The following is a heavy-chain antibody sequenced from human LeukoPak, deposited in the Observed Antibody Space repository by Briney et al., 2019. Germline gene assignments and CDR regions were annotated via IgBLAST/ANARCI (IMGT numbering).Heavy chain of an antibody. CDR1: GGSISSSSYY. CDR2: IYYSGST. D-gene: IGHD6-6*01. Sequence: SETLSLTCTVSGGSISSSSYYWGWIRQPPGKGLEWIGSIYYSGSTYYNPSLKSRVTISVDTSKNQFSLKLSSVTAADTAVYYCARGPLSSSPTYYFDYWGQGTLVTVSS. J-gene: IGHJ4*02. V-gene: IGHV4-39*07. CDR3: ARGPLSSSPTYYFDY.